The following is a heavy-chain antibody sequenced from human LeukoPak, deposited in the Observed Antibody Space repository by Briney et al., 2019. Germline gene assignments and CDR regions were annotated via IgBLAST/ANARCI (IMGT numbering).Heavy chain of an antibody. Sequence: SETLSLTCTVSGGSISSYYWSWIRQPPGKGLEWIGYIYYSGSTNYNPSLKSRVTISVDTSKNQFSLKLNSVTAADTAVYYCARSYFWGIAVAGYYFDYWGQGTLVTVSS. D-gene: IGHD6-19*01. V-gene: IGHV4-59*01. CDR2: IYYSGST. CDR1: GGSISSYY. J-gene: IGHJ4*02. CDR3: ARSYFWGIAVAGYYFDY.